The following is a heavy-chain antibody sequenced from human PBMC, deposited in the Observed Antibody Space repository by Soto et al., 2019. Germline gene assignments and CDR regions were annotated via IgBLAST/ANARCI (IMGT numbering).Heavy chain of an antibody. CDR2: IRGDGSST. V-gene: IGHV3-74*01. CDR1: GFTFSDYW. J-gene: IGHJ2*01. D-gene: IGHD6-13*01. Sequence: EVQLVESGGGLVQPGGSRRLSCAASGFTFSDYWMHWFRQAPGQGLVWVSRIRGDGSSTSHADSVKGRLTISRDNAKDTRYLQMNSLTVEDTAIYYCARVAVAAPRSWYFDLWGRGTLVTVSS. CDR3: ARVAVAAPRSWYFDL.